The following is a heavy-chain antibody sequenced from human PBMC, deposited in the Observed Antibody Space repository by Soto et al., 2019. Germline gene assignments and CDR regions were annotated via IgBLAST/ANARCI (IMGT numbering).Heavy chain of an antibody. D-gene: IGHD1-26*01. CDR2: VMPTFGAR. CDR1: GGAFRNYA. Sequence: QVQLVQSGAEVKKPGSSVKVSCTASGGAFRNYAVSWVRQAPGQGLEWMGAVMPTFGARVDAQKFQGRLTTFADESANPPSQTVSSLPFEDAPLYYCAASRGFCDAMDAWGQGST. V-gene: IGHV1-69*01. J-gene: IGHJ6*01. CDR3: AASRGFCDAMDA.